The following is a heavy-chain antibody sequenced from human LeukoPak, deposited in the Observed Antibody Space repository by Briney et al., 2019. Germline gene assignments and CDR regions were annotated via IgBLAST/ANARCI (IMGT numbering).Heavy chain of an antibody. CDR2: ISSSSSYI. Sequence: GGSLRLSCAASGFTFSSYSMNWVRQAPGKGLEWVSSISSSSSYIYYADSVKGRFTISRDNAKNSLYLQMNSLRAEDTAVYYCAKTYGSGSYYLDYWGQGPWSPSPQ. D-gene: IGHD3-10*01. CDR3: AKTYGSGSYYLDY. CDR1: GFTFSSYS. V-gene: IGHV3-21*01. J-gene: IGHJ4*02.